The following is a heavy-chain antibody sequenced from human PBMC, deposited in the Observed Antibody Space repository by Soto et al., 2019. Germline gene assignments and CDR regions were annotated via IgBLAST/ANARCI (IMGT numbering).Heavy chain of an antibody. J-gene: IGHJ6*03. D-gene: IGHD2-2*01. CDR3: ASERSLRKKDSVVVAAASFFYYYLYV. V-gene: IGHV4-34*01. CDR2: VNHSGST. CDR1: GGSLSGYY. Sequence: QVQLQQWGAGLLKPSETLSLTCAVYGGSLSGYYWSWIRQPPGKGLERIGEVNHSGSTNYNPALRSRVPIAVDTYHIQFALRLSSVAAANTSVYYCASERSLRKKDSVVVAAASFFYYYLYVWGKGTTVTVSS.